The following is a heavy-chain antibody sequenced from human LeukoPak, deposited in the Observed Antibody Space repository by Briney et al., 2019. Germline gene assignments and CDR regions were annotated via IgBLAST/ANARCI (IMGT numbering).Heavy chain of an antibody. CDR1: GFTFSSYW. V-gene: IGHV3-7*03. Sequence: PGGSLRLSCAASGFTFSSYWMSWVRQAPGKGLEWVANIKQDGSEKYYVDSVKGRFTISRDNAKNSLYLQMNSLGAEDTAVYYCARGGYYGSGSYSNWGQGTLVTVSS. CDR2: IKQDGSEK. J-gene: IGHJ4*02. D-gene: IGHD3-10*01. CDR3: ARGGYYGSGSYSN.